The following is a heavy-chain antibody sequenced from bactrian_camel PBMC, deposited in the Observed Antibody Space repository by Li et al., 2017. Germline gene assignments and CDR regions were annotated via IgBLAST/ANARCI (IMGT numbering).Heavy chain of an antibody. Sequence: QLVESGGGLVQPGGSLRLSCAASGFTFSSYDMSWVRQAPGKGLEWVSSIYSGGISTYYVDSVKGRFTISRDAAKNTVTLQMNSLKSEDTALYYCAADRASYYRDFGPYRPGHRL. D-gene: IGHD4*01. J-gene: IGHJ3*01. CDR1: GFTFSSYD. V-gene: IGHV3-2*01. CDR2: IYSGGIST.